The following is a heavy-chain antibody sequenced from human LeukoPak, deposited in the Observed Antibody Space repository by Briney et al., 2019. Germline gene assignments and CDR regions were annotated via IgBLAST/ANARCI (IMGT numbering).Heavy chain of an antibody. CDR3: ARTPAVTVYYYYYMDV. D-gene: IGHD2-21*02. J-gene: IGHJ6*03. V-gene: IGHV4-59*08. Sequence: KTSETLSLTCTVSGGSISSYYWSWIRQPPGKGLEWIGYIYYSGSTNYNPSLKSRVTISVDTSKNQFSLKLSSVTAADTAVYYCARTPAVTVYYYYYMDVWGKGTTVTISS. CDR2: IYYSGST. CDR1: GGSISSYY.